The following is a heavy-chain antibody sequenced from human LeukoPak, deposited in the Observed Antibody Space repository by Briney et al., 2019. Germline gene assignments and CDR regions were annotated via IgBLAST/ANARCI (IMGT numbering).Heavy chain of an antibody. CDR2: INHSGST. CDR1: GFTFRSYV. Sequence: PGGSLRLSCAASGFTFRSYVMSWVRQPPGKGLEWIGEINHSGSTNYNPSLKSRVTISVDTSKNQFSLKLSSVTAADTAVYYCARGNSIAAAVEIAFDIWGQGTMVTVSS. V-gene: IGHV4-34*01. D-gene: IGHD6-13*01. CDR3: ARGNSIAAAVEIAFDI. J-gene: IGHJ3*02.